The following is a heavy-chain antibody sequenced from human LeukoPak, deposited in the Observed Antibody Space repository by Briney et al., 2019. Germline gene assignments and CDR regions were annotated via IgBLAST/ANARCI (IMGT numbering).Heavy chain of an antibody. Sequence: PGGSLRLSCAASKFTFDAYALHWIRQVPGKGLEWVSGISWNSGSIGYADSVKGRFTISRDNFKNTLYLQMISLRAEDTAVYYCARDQGAWGFGYNFDYWGQGTLVTVSS. V-gene: IGHV3-9*01. CDR2: ISWNSGSI. D-gene: IGHD3-10*01. CDR1: KFTFDAYA. CDR3: ARDQGAWGFGYNFDY. J-gene: IGHJ4*02.